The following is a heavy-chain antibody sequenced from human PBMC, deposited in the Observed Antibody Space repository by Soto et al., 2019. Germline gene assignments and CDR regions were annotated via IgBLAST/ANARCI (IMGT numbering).Heavy chain of an antibody. J-gene: IGHJ4*02. V-gene: IGHV4-39*07. CDR2: FYYTGGT. D-gene: IGHD1-26*01. Sequence: LSLTCTVSGGSISSSGSYWGWVRQPPGKGLEWIVSFYYTGGTYSTYYNPSLKSRVTISIDTSKNQLSLKLRSVTAADTAVFYCAKETGGSHPRYFDFWGQGTLVTVSS. CDR3: AKETGGSHPRYFDF. CDR1: GGSISSSGSY.